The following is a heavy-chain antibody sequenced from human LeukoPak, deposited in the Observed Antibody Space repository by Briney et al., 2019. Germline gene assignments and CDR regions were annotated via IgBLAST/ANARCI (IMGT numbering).Heavy chain of an antibody. V-gene: IGHV3-30-3*01. CDR3: ARSYGDHAFGGTYFQH. J-gene: IGHJ1*01. CDR2: ISYDGINK. D-gene: IGHD4-17*01. Sequence: PGRSLRLSCAASGFTFSTYAMHWVRQAPGKGLEWVAVISYDGINKYYADTVKGRFTISRDNSKNTLHLQMNSLRAEDTAVFYCARSYGDHAFGGTYFQHWGQGTLVTVSS. CDR1: GFTFSTYA.